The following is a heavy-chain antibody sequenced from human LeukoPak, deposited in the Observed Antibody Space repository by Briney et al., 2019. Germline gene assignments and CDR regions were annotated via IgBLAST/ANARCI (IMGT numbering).Heavy chain of an antibody. J-gene: IGHJ4*02. Sequence: SETLSLTCTVSGGSISSYYWSWIRQPPGKGLEWLGYIYYSGSTNYNPSLKSRVTISVDTSKSQFSLKLSSVTAADTAVYYCARDCGGDCYKGGFDYWGQGTLVTVSS. V-gene: IGHV4-59*01. CDR1: GGSISSYY. CDR2: IYYSGST. CDR3: ARDCGGDCYKGGFDY. D-gene: IGHD2-21*02.